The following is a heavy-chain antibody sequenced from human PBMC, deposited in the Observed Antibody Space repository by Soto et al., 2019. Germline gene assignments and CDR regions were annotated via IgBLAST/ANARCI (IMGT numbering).Heavy chain of an antibody. V-gene: IGHV4-34*01. Sequence: QVQLQQWGAGLLKASETLSLTCAVVGDSLRGQSWNWIRQSPGKGLQWIGELDQSGGTNYNPSLKSRAIISDDTSKTQFSLTLTSVTAADTAVYYCAREDSSGWSGESLDVWGQGTTGTVSS. CDR1: GDSLRGQS. J-gene: IGHJ6*02. D-gene: IGHD6-19*01. CDR3: AREDSSGWSGESLDV. CDR2: LDQSGGT.